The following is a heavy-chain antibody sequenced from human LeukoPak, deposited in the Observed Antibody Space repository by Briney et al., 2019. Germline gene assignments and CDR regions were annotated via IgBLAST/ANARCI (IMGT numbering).Heavy chain of an antibody. J-gene: IGHJ4*02. D-gene: IGHD2-15*01. CDR2: IISSSSYI. CDR1: GFTFSSYS. CDR3: ARDCSGGSCYPRQYYFDY. V-gene: IGHV3-21*01. Sequence: KPGGSLRLSCAASGFTFSSYSMNWVRQAPGKGLEWVSSIISSSSYIYYADSVKGRFTISRDNAKNSLYLQMNSLRAEDTAVYYCARDCSGGSCYPRQYYFDYWGQGTLVTVSS.